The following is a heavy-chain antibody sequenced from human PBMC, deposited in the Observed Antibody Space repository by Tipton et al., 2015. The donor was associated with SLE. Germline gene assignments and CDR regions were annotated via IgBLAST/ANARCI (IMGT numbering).Heavy chain of an antibody. Sequence: LRLSCSVYGGSFSGYNWNWIRQPPGKGLEWIGQINHSGSANYSPSLKSRATISVDTSKNQFSLNLNSVTAADTAVYYCARGTGITDDWGQGTLVTVSS. CDR3: ARGTGITDD. V-gene: IGHV4-34*01. J-gene: IGHJ4*02. D-gene: IGHD1/OR15-1a*01. CDR1: GGSFSGYN. CDR2: INHSGSA.